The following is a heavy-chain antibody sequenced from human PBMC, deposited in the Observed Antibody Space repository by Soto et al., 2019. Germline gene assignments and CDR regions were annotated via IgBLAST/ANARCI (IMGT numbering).Heavy chain of an antibody. CDR1: GFTFSGYW. CDR2: ITADGGTT. CDR3: VRSWYGAFDV. J-gene: IGHJ3*01. D-gene: IGHD6-13*01. V-gene: IGHV3-74*03. Sequence: GGSLRLSCAASGFTFSGYWMHWVRQVPGKGLAWVSHITADGGTTTYADSVRGRFTISRDNAKNSVYLQMNSLRDEDTAVYYCVRSWYGAFDVWGQGTMVTVSS.